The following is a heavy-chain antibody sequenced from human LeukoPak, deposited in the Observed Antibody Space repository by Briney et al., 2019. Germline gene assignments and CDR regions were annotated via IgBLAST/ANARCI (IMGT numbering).Heavy chain of an antibody. D-gene: IGHD2-15*01. Sequence: PSETLSLTCTVSGGSTSSHYRSWIRQPPGKGLEWIGYIHSSGRTNYNPSLKSRVTFSVDTSKNQFSLRLSSVTAADTAVYYCASSYCSGGPCSHFDYWGQGTLVTVSS. CDR3: ASSYCSGGPCSHFDY. J-gene: IGHJ4*02. CDR2: IHSSGRT. V-gene: IGHV4-59*08. CDR1: GGSTSSHY.